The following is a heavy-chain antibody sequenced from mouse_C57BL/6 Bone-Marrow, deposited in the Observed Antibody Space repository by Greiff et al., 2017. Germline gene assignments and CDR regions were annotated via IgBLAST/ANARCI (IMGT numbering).Heavy chain of an antibody. CDR1: GYAFSSSW. CDR3: ARSPDYYGSSLFDY. Sequence: VKLQESGPELVKPGASVKISCKASGYAFSSSWMNWVKQRPGKGLEWIGRIYPGDGDTNYNGKFKGKATLTADKSSSTAYMQLGSLTSEDSAVYFCARSPDYYGSSLFDYWGQGTTLTVSS. V-gene: IGHV1-82*01. CDR2: IYPGDGDT. J-gene: IGHJ2*01. D-gene: IGHD1-1*01.